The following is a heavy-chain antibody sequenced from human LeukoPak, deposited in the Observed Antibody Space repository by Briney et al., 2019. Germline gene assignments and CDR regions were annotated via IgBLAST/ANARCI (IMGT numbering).Heavy chain of an antibody. D-gene: IGHD6-19*01. Sequence: SVKVSCKASGGTFSSCAISWVRQAPGQGLEWMGGIIPIFGTANYAQKFQGRVTITADESTSTAYMELSSLRSEDTAVYYCARDVGYVAVAGTSYFDYWGQGTLVTVSS. CDR3: ARDVGYVAVAGTSYFDY. CDR1: GGTFSSCA. J-gene: IGHJ4*02. V-gene: IGHV1-69*13. CDR2: IIPIFGTA.